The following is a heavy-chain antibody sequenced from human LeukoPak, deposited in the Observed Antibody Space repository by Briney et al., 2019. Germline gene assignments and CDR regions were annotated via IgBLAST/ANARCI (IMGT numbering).Heavy chain of an antibody. Sequence: ASVKVSCKASGYTFTSYYMHWVRQAPGQGLEWMGIINPSGGSTSYAQKFQGRVTMTRDTSTSTVYMELSSLRSEDTAVYYCARQNSGSYRVRAFDIWGQGTMVTVSS. V-gene: IGHV1-46*01. D-gene: IGHD1-26*01. CDR3: ARQNSGSYRVRAFDI. CDR1: GYTFTSYY. CDR2: INPSGGST. J-gene: IGHJ3*02.